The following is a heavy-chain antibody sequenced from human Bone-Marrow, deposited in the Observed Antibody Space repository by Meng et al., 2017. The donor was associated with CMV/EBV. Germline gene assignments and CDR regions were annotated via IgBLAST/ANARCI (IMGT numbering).Heavy chain of an antibody. J-gene: IGHJ4*02. CDR2: INVMGRT. CDR1: GGSLSGHY. D-gene: IGHD3-22*01. V-gene: IGHV4-34*01. Sequence: TCTVYGGSLSGHYWSWVRQPPGRGLEWIGEINVMGRTNNNPSLESRVTISLDTSSNQFSLKLSSVTAADTAVYYCARGMLLLGDGADYWGQGTLVTVSS. CDR3: ARGMLLLGDGADY.